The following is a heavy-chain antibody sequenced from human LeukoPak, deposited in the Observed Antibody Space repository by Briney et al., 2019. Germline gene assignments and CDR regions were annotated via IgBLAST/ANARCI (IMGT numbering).Heavy chain of an antibody. V-gene: IGHV3-23*01. Sequence: HSGASLRLSCAPSGFTFTSYAMSWVRQPPGKGLEWVSAISGNGGTTYYPDSVKGRFTISRDNSKNTLYLQMNSLRAEDTAVYYCAKEKYSSGFFDYWGQGTLVTVSS. CDR2: ISGNGGTT. CDR1: GFTFTSYA. J-gene: IGHJ4*02. D-gene: IGHD6-19*01. CDR3: AKEKYSSGFFDY.